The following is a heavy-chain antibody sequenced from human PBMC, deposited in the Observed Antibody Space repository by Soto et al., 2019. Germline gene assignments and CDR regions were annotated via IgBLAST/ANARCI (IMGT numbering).Heavy chain of an antibody. D-gene: IGHD1-7*01. CDR3: ARGDITGTTEDDAFDI. Sequence: ASVKVSCKASGYTFTSYGISWVRQAPGQGLEWMGRISAYNGNTNYAQKLQGRVTMTTDTSTSTAYMELRSLRSDDTAVYYCARGDITGTTEDDAFDIWGQGTMVTVSS. J-gene: IGHJ3*02. CDR1: GYTFTSYG. CDR2: ISAYNGNT. V-gene: IGHV1-18*01.